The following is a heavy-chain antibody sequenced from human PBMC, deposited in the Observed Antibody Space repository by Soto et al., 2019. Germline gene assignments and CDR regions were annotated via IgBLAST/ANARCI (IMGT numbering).Heavy chain of an antibody. Sequence: ASVQVFCKVSGYLLTELSMDWVRHAPAKGLEWMGGFDPEDGETIYAQKFQGRVTMTEDTSTDTAYMELSSLRSEDTAVYYCAAARYDSSGHRAFDIWGQGTMVTVSS. D-gene: IGHD3-22*01. CDR1: GYLLTELS. CDR2: FDPEDGET. CDR3: AAARYDSSGHRAFDI. J-gene: IGHJ3*02. V-gene: IGHV1-24*01.